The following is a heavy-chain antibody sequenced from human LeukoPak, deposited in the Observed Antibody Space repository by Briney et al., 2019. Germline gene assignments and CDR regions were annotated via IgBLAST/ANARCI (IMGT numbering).Heavy chain of an antibody. J-gene: IGHJ4*02. Sequence: SETLSLTCTVSGGSISSYYWSWIRQPPGKGLEWIGYIYYSGSTNYNPSLKSRVTISVDTSKNQFSLKLSSVTAADTAVYYCARVRDGYNPYFDYWGQGTLVTVSS. D-gene: IGHD5-24*01. CDR2: IYYSGST. CDR3: ARVRDGYNPYFDY. V-gene: IGHV4-59*01. CDR1: GGSISSYY.